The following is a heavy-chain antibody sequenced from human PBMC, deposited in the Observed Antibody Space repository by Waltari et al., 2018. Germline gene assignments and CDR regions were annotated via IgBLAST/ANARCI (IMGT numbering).Heavy chain of an antibody. CDR1: GYTFTSYD. Sequence: QVQLVQSGAEVKKPGASVKVSCKASGYTFTSYDINWVRQATGPGLECRGWMNPNIGNTGYARKFQGRVTMTRNTSISTAYMELSSLRSEDTAVYYCARGRYSSSWLDRDYWGQGTLVTVSS. D-gene: IGHD6-13*01. CDR2: MNPNIGNT. J-gene: IGHJ4*02. V-gene: IGHV1-8*02. CDR3: ARGRYSSSWLDRDY.